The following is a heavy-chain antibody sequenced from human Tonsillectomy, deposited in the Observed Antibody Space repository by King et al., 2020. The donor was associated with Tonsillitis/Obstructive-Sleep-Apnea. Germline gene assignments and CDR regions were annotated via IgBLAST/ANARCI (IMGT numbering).Heavy chain of an antibody. V-gene: IGHV4-39*01. J-gene: IGHJ6*02. CDR2: IYYSGST. CDR1: GGSISSSSYY. CDR3: ATFPHECRFQLLFLNYGMDV. D-gene: IGHD2-2*01. Sequence: QQQESGPGLVKPSETLSLTCTVSGGSISSSSYYWGWLRQPPGKGLEWIWSIYYSGSTYYNPSLKGRVTISVDTSKNQFSLKLSSVTAADTAVYYCATFPHECRFQLLFLNYGMDVWGQGATVTVSS.